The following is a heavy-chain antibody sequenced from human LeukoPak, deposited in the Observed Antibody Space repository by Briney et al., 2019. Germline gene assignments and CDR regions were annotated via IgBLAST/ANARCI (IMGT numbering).Heavy chain of an antibody. D-gene: IGHD5-12*01. CDR2: FDPEDGET. Sequence: ASVKVSCKVSGYTLTELSMHWVRQAPGKGLERMGGFDPEDGETIYAQKFQGRVTMTEDTSTDTAYMELSSLRSEDTAVYYCATDSHMVATIGHWGQGTLVTVSS. J-gene: IGHJ4*02. CDR3: ATDSHMVATIGH. CDR1: GYTLTELS. V-gene: IGHV1-24*01.